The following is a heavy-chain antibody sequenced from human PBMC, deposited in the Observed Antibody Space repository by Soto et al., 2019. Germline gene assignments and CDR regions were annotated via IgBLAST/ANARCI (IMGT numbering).Heavy chain of an antibody. D-gene: IGHD5-18*01. CDR2: ISYDGSNK. V-gene: IGHV3-30*18. CDR3: AKDLGYSYDHPGYY. CDR1: GFTFSSYG. J-gene: IGHJ4*02. Sequence: GGSLRLSCAASGFTFSSYGMHWVRQAPGKGLEWVAVISYDGSNKYYADSVKGRFTISRDNSKNTLYLQMNSLRAEDTAVYYCAKDLGYSYDHPGYYWGQGTLVTVSS.